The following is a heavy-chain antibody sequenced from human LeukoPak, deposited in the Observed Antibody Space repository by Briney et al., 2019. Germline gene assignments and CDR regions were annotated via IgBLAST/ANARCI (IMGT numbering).Heavy chain of an antibody. J-gene: IGHJ4*02. V-gene: IGHV5-51*01. CDR3: ARSSSGWYRFDY. Sequence: GESLKISCKGSEYSFTNYLIGWVRQMPGKGLEWMGIIYPGDSDARYSPSFQGQVTISADKSISTAYLQWSSLKASDTAMYYCARSSSGWYRFDYWGQGTLVTVSS. CDR2: IYPGDSDA. D-gene: IGHD6-19*01. CDR1: EYSFTNYL.